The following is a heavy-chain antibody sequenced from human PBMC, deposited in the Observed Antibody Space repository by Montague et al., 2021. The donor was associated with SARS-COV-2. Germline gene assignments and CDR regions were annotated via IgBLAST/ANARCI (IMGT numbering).Heavy chain of an antibody. V-gene: IGHV5-51*01. CDR2: IYPGDSDT. Sequence: QSGAEVKKPGESLKISCKGSGYSFTSYWIGWVRQMPGKGLEWMGIIYPGDSDTRYSPSFQGQVTISADKSISTVYLQWSSLQASDTAVYFCARHLAQYQPLRFDPWGQGTLVTVSS. CDR3: ARHLAQYQPLRFDP. J-gene: IGHJ5*02. D-gene: IGHD2-2*01. CDR1: GYSFTSYW.